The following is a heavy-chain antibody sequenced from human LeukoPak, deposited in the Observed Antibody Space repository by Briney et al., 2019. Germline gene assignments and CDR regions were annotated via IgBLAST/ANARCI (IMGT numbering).Heavy chain of an antibody. CDR2: INTDGTTT. Sequence: GGSLRLSCAASGFAFSSYWMHWVRQAPGKGLVWVSHINTDGTTTTYADSVKGRFTISRDNAKNSLYLQMNSLRAEDTAVYYCARSVRYYDILTGYSDAFDIWGQGTMVTVSS. J-gene: IGHJ3*02. CDR3: ARSVRYYDILTGYSDAFDI. D-gene: IGHD3-9*01. CDR1: GFAFSSYW. V-gene: IGHV3-74*01.